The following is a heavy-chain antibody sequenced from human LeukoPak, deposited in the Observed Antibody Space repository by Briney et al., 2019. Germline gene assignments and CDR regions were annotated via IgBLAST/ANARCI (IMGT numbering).Heavy chain of an antibody. J-gene: IGHJ4*02. V-gene: IGHV4-38-2*02. CDR3: AGGGDYYDSSGYYALPDY. CDR2: IYHSGST. D-gene: IGHD3-22*01. CDR1: GYSISSGYY. Sequence: SETLSLTCTVSGYSISSGYYWGWIRQPPGKGLEWIGSIYHSGSTYYNPSLKSRVTISVDTSKNQFSLKLSSVTAADTAVYYCAGGGDYYDSSGYYALPDYWGQGTLVTVSS.